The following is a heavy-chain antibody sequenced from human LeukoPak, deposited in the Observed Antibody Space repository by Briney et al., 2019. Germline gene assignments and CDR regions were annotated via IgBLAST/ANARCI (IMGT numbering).Heavy chain of an antibody. J-gene: IGHJ4*02. CDR2: IYSGGST. V-gene: IGHV3-66*01. D-gene: IGHD6-25*01. CDR3: ARGAKCSGADCDSTKEYVYYFDY. Sequence: GGSLRLSCAASGFTVSSNYMSWVRQAPGKGLEWVSVIYSGGSTYYADSVKGRFTISRDNSKNTLYLQMNSLRAEDTAVYYCARGAKCSGADCDSTKEYVYYFDYWGQGTLVTVSS. CDR1: GFTVSSNY.